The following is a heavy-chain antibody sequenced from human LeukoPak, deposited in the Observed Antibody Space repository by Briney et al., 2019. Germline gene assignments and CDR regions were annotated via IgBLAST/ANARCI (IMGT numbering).Heavy chain of an antibody. CDR2: IYTSGST. V-gene: IGHV4-4*07. D-gene: IGHD1-14*01. J-gene: IGHJ4*02. CDR3: ARENTDHPYYDF. Sequence: SETLSLTCSVSGGSISSYYWSWIRQPAGKRLEWIGRIYTSGSTKYNPSLKSRVTMSVDTYKNEFSLTLNSVTAADTAVYYCARENTDHPYYDFWGQGTLVTVSS. CDR1: GGSISSYY.